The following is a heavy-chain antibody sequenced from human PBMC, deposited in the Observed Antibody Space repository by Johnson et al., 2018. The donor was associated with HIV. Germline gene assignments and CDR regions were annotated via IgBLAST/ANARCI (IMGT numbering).Heavy chain of an antibody. CDR2: INWNGGRT. V-gene: IGHV3-23*04. CDR3: AKGGKYSSHRDDGFDV. CDR1: GFTFSSYW. J-gene: IGHJ3*01. Sequence: VQLVESGGGLVQPGGSLRLSCAASGFTFSSYWMSWVRQAPGKGLEWVSGINWNGGRTGYVDSMKGRFTISRDNSKNTVYLQMHSLRAEDTAVYYCAKGGKYSSHRDDGFDVWGQGTMVTVSS. D-gene: IGHD6-6*01.